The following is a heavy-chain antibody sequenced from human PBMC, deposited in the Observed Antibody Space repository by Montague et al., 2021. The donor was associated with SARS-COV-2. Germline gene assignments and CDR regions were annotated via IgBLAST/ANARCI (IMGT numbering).Heavy chain of an antibody. CDR3: ARLTQLGYCSSASCSPALYFDY. Sequence: SETLSLTCTVSGGSMSDYYWTWIRQPPGKGPEWIRYFSRSGGSNYSPSLRGRVTISLVTSRSQFSLQLSSVTAADTAFYYCARLTQLGYCSSASCSPALYFDYWGQGFLVSVSS. D-gene: IGHD2-15*01. CDR1: GGSMSDYY. J-gene: IGHJ4*02. V-gene: IGHV4-59*01. CDR2: FSRSGGS.